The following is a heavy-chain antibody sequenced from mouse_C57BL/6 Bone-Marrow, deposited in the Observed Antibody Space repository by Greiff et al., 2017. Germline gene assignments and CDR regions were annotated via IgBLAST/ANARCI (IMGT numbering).Heavy chain of an antibody. J-gene: IGHJ2*01. CDR2: IYPRDGST. CDR3: ARPVFFDC. Sequence: VKLMESGPELVKPGASVKLSCKASGYTFTSYDLNWVKQRPGQGLEWIGWIYPRDGSTKYNEKFKGKATLTVDTSSSTTYMELHSLTSEDSAVYFCARPVFFDCWGQGTTLTVSS. V-gene: IGHV1-85*01. CDR1: GYTFTSYD.